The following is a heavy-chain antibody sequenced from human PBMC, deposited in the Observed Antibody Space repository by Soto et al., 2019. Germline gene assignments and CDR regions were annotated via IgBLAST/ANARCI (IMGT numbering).Heavy chain of an antibody. Sequence: QVQLVQSGAEVKKPGSSVKVSCKASGGTFSSYTISWVRQAPGQGLEWMGRIIPILGIANYAQKFQGRVTITADKSTSTAYMELSSLRSEDTAVYYCARDPGEQLLGGYWGEGTLVTVSS. J-gene: IGHJ4*02. D-gene: IGHD2-2*01. CDR3: ARDPGEQLLGGY. CDR2: IIPILGIA. CDR1: GGTFSSYT. V-gene: IGHV1-69*08.